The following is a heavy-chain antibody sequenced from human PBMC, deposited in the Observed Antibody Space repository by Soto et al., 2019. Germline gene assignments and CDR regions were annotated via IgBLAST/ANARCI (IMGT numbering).Heavy chain of an antibody. CDR2: ISSTTNYI. Sequence: GGSLRLSCAASGFTFTRYSMNWVRQSPGKGLEWVSSISSTTNYIYYADSMKGRFTVSRDNAKNSVYLEMNSLSAEDTAVYYCARESEDLTSNFDYWGQGTLVTVSS. CDR1: GFTFTRYS. J-gene: IGHJ4*02. V-gene: IGHV3-21*01. CDR3: ARESEDLTSNFDY.